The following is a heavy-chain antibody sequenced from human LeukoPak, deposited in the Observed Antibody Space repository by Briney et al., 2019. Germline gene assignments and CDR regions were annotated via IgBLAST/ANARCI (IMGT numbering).Heavy chain of an antibody. D-gene: IGHD2-15*01. CDR2: IIPIFGTA. CDR3: GRKAGDCGGGSCYSIDY. V-gene: IGHV1-69*05. J-gene: IGHJ4*02. Sequence: SVKLSCKAFGGSFSSEAISWVRQAPGQGLEWMGGIIPIFGTANYAYKYQGRVTMTTDESTSTAYMKVSSLRSEDTAVYYCGRKAGDCGGGSCYSIDYWGQGTLVTVSS. CDR1: GGSFSSEA.